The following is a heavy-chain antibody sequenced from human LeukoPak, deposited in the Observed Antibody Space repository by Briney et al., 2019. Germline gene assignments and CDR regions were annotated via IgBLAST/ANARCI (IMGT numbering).Heavy chain of an antibody. J-gene: IGHJ6*02. Sequence: GGSLRLSCAASGFTFSSYAMHWVRQAPGKGLEWVAVISYDGSNKYYADSVKGRFTISRDNSKNTLYLQMNSLRAEDTAVYYCARDWEGGYSYGYYYYGMDVWGQGTTVTVSS. D-gene: IGHD5-18*01. CDR1: GFTFSSYA. CDR3: ARDWEGGYSYGYYYYGMDV. V-gene: IGHV3-30-3*01. CDR2: ISYDGSNK.